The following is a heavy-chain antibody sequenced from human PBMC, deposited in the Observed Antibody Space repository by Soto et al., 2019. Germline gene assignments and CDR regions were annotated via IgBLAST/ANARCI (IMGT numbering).Heavy chain of an antibody. CDR1: GYTFNNYF. CDR2: ITPSSGST. V-gene: IGHV1-46*02. CDR3: ARDLVPIWNYVGLAPGAQHWFDP. J-gene: IGHJ5*02. D-gene: IGHD1-7*01. Sequence: QVQLVQSGAEVRKPGASVKVSCKASGYTFNNYFMHWVRQAPAQGLEWMGVITPSSGSTTYAQRFQGRRTMTRETSTSTVYMELRSLRSEDTAVYFCARDLVPIWNYVGLAPGAQHWFDPWGQGTLVTVSS.